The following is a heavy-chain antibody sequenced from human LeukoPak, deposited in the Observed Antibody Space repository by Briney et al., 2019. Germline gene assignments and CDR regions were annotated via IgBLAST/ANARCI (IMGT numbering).Heavy chain of an antibody. V-gene: IGHV3-48*02. J-gene: IGHJ4*02. Sequence: GGSLRLSCAASGFTFSSHSMNWVRQAPGKGLEWLSYISTTSSSIYYADSVNGRFTISRDNAKNSLYLQMNSLRDEDTAVYYCARDSSWGYSSGWYDYWGQGTLVTVSS. CDR2: ISTTSSSI. D-gene: IGHD6-19*01. CDR3: ARDSSWGYSSGWYDY. CDR1: GFTFSSHS.